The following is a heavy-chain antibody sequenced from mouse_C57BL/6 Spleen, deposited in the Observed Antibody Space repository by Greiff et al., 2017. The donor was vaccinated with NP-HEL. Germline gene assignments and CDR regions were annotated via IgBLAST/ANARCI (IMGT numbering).Heavy chain of an antibody. D-gene: IGHD1-1*01. Sequence: EVMLVESGGGLVQPGGSLSLSCAASGFTFTDYYMSWVRQPPGKALEWLGFIRNKANGYTTEYSASVKGRFTISRDNSQSILYLQMNALRAEDSATYYCARTSLDYYGSSYGYYFDYWGQGTTLTVSS. V-gene: IGHV7-3*01. CDR1: GFTFTDYY. J-gene: IGHJ2*01. CDR2: IRNKANGYTT. CDR3: ARTSLDYYGSSYGYYFDY.